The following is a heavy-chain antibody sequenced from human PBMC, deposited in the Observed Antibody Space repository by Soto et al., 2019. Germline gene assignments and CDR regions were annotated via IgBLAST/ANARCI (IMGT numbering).Heavy chain of an antibody. J-gene: IGHJ4*02. CDR2: IDIGGNT. CDR3: ARGRGSTGYLGREHYFDY. Sequence: EVQVVESGGGLVQPGGSLRLSCAASGFSVTNNYMNWVRQAPGKGLEWVSIIDIGGNTYYADSVKDRFTISRDNSRNTRALHMDSLRAADTAASYCARGRGSTGYLGREHYFDYWGQGTLVTVSP. D-gene: IGHD2-2*01. CDR1: GFSVTNNY. V-gene: IGHV3-66*01.